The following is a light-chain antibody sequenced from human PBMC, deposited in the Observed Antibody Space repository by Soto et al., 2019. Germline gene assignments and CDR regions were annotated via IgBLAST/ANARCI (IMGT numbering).Light chain of an antibody. CDR1: QSVSSW. CDR2: DAS. J-gene: IGKJ4*01. V-gene: IGKV1-5*01. Sequence: DIQMTQSPSTLSASVGDRVTITCRASQSVSSWLAWYQQKPGKAPKLLIYDASSLESGVPSRFSGSGSGTEFTLTISSLKPDDFATHYCQQYNSNSLLTFGGGTKVAIK. CDR3: QQYNSNSLLT.